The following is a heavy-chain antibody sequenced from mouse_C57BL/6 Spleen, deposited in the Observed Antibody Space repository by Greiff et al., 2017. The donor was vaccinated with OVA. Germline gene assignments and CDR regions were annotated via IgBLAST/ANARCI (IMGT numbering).Heavy chain of an antibody. V-gene: IGHV1-53*01. D-gene: IGHD2-2*01. CDR1: GYTFTSYW. J-gene: IGHJ4*01. CDR2: INPSNGGT. Sequence: VQLQQSGPELVKPGASVKLSCKASGYTFTSYWMHWVKQRPGQGLEWIGNINPSNGGTNYNEKFKSKATLTVDKSSSTAYMQLSSLTSEDSAVYYCARGIYYGYDDELGPYAMDYWGQGTSVTVSS. CDR3: ARGIYYGYDDELGPYAMDY.